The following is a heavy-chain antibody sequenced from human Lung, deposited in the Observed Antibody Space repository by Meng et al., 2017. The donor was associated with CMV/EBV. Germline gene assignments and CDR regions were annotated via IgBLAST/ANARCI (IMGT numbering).Heavy chain of an antibody. Sequence: SCAASGFTFSSYAMHWVRQAPGKGLEWVAVISYDGSNKYYADSVKGRFTISRDNSKNTLYLQMNSLRAEDTAVYYCARNLCSSTSCYNEEYGMDVXGQGXTVTVSS. CDR3: ARNLCSSTSCYNEEYGMDV. CDR1: GFTFSSYA. CDR2: ISYDGSNK. D-gene: IGHD2-2*02. J-gene: IGHJ6*02. V-gene: IGHV3-30-3*01.